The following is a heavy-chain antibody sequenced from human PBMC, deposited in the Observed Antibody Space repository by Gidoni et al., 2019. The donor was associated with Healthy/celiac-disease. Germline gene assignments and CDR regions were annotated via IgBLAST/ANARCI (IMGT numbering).Heavy chain of an antibody. D-gene: IGHD1-1*01. V-gene: IGHV3-23*01. CDR3: AKDLDDDSIPDSWYFDL. J-gene: IGHJ2*01. Sequence: EVQLLESGGGLVQPGGSLRLSCAASGFTFSRYAMSWVRQAPGKGLEWVSCSSGSGGSKYYADAVKGLFTISRENSKNTLYLQMNSLRAEDTAVYYCAKDLDDDSIPDSWYFDLWGRGTLVTVSS. CDR1: GFTFSRYA. CDR2: SSGSGGSK.